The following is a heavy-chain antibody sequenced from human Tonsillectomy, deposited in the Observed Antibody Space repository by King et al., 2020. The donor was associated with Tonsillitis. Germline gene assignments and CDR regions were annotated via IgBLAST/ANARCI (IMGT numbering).Heavy chain of an antibody. CDR3: ARRIAESGTGGYFDY. V-gene: IGHV3-7*01. CDR1: GFTFSNYW. J-gene: IGHJ4*02. Sequence: VQLVESGGGLVQPGGSLRLPCAASGFTFSNYWMSWVRQAPGKGLEWVANIKQDGSEKYYVDSVKGRFTISRDNAKNSLYLQMNSLRAEDTAVFYCARRIAESGTGGYFDYWGQGILVSVSS. D-gene: IGHD6-19*01. CDR2: IKQDGSEK.